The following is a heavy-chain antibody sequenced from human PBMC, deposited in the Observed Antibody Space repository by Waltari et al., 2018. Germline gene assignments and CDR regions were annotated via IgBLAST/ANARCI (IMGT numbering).Heavy chain of an antibody. V-gene: IGHV4-39*01. CDR3: ARHFYDSSGYYSNWFDP. Sequence: QLQLQESGPGLVKPSETLSLTCTVSGGSISSSSYYWGWIRQPPGKGLEWIGSIYYSGSTYYNPSLKSRVTISVDTSKNQFSLKLSSVTAADTAVYYCARHFYDSSGYYSNWFDPWGQGTLVIVSS. CDR2: IYYSGST. D-gene: IGHD3-22*01. J-gene: IGHJ5*02. CDR1: GGSISSSSYY.